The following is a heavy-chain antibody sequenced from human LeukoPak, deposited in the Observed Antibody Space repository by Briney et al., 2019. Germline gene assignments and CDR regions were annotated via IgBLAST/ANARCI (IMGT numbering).Heavy chain of an antibody. CDR1: GYTFTSYA. J-gene: IGHJ3*02. CDR3: ARSGSGWDAFDI. Sequence: ASVKVSCKASGYTFTSYAMHWVRQAPGQRLEWMGWINAGNGNTKYSQKFQSRVTITRDTSASTAYMELSSLRSEDTAVYYCARSGSGWDAFDIWGQGTMVTVSS. V-gene: IGHV1-3*01. CDR2: INAGNGNT. D-gene: IGHD6-19*01.